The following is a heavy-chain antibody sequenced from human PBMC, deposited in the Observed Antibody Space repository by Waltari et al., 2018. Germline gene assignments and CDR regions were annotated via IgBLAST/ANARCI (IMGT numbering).Heavy chain of an antibody. CDR2: ISDGSDYS. V-gene: IGHV3-21*01. CDR3: ARDFYCSDGRCTDY. J-gene: IGHJ4*02. Sequence: EGQLVECGGGLGTPGGSLRLSCVVSALTIRCYSLNWVRQAPGKGLEWVSYISDGSDYSYYADSVKGRFTISRDNAKNSLYLQMNRLRTDDTAVYYCARDFYCSDGRCTDYWGQGTLVTVSS. D-gene: IGHD2-15*01. CDR1: ALTIRCYS.